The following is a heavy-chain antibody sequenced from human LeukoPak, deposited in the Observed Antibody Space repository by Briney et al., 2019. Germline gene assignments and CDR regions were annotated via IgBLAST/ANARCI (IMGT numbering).Heavy chain of an antibody. CDR1: GGSISHYF. Sequence: PSETLSLTCTVSGGSISHYFWNWIRQPPGKGLEWIGSIYHSGSTYYNPSLKSRVTISVDTSKNQFSLKLSSVTAADTAVYYCARASTTVVTDWFDPWGQGTLVTVSS. J-gene: IGHJ5*02. CDR2: IYHSGST. V-gene: IGHV4-38-2*02. D-gene: IGHD4-23*01. CDR3: ARASTTVVTDWFDP.